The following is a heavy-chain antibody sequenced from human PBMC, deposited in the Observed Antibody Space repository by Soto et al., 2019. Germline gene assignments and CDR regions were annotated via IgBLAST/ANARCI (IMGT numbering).Heavy chain of an antibody. CDR2: ISPDGSRT. CDR3: ARVGQGQYYFVY. J-gene: IGHJ4*02. CDR1: GFTFSSHW. Sequence: EVQLVESGGGLVQPGGSLRLSCAGSGFTFSSHWMHWVRQTPGEGLVWVSRISPDGSRTSYADSVKGRFTISRDNAESTLYLQMDSLRAEDTAVYYCARVGQGQYYFVYWGQGTLVTVSS. V-gene: IGHV3-74*01.